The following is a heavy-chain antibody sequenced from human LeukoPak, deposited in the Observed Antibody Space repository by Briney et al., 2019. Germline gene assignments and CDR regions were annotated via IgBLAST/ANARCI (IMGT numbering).Heavy chain of an antibody. CDR2: IYYSGST. J-gene: IGHJ6*04. CDR3: ARDSSSSWYGEYYYYGMDV. D-gene: IGHD6-13*01. CDR1: GVSVSSGSYY. Sequence: SETLSLTCTVSGVSVSSGSYYWSWIRQPPGKGLEWIGYIYYSGSTNYNPSLKSRVTISVDTSKNQLSLKLSSVTAADTAVYYCARDSSSSWYGEYYYYGMDVWGKGTTVTVSS. V-gene: IGHV4-61*01.